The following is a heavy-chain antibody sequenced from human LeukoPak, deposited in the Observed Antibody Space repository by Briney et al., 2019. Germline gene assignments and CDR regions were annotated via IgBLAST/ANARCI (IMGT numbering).Heavy chain of an antibody. V-gene: IGHV3-13*04. CDR3: ARGFWGCSSTSCFDY. D-gene: IGHD2-2*01. CDR1: GFSFSSYD. Sequence: PGGSLTLSCAASGFSFSSYDMHWVRQATGKRLEWVSSIGTAGDTYYPDSVKGRLTISRENAKNSLYLQMNSLSAGDTAVYHCARGFWGCSSTSCFDYWGQGTLVTVSS. J-gene: IGHJ4*02. CDR2: IGTAGDT.